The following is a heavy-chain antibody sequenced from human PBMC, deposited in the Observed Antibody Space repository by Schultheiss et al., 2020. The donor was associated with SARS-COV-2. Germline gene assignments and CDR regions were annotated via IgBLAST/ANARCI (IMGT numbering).Heavy chain of an antibody. D-gene: IGHD5-12*01. CDR2: IRQDGSEK. V-gene: IGHV3-7*01. CDR3: AREGMYSGYDY. Sequence: GGSLRLSCAASGFTFSSYSMNWVRQAPGKGLEWVATIRQDGSEKYYVDSVTGRFTISRDNAKNSLYLQMDSLRAEDTAVYYCAREGMYSGYDYWGQGTLVTVSS. CDR1: GFTFSSYS. J-gene: IGHJ4*02.